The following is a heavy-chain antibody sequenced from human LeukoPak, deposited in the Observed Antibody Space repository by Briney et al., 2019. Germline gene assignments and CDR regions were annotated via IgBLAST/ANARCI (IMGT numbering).Heavy chain of an antibody. CDR1: GFTFSSCE. D-gene: IGHD3-10*01. V-gene: IGHV3-48*03. CDR2: ISNSGSSK. CDR3: ARARVPGELNY. Sequence: GGSLRLSCAPSGFTFSSCEMNWVRQAPGKGLEWLSYISNSGSSKYYADSVRGRFTISRDNAKNSLYLQMNSLRAEDTAVYYCARARVPGELNYWGQGTLVTVSS. J-gene: IGHJ4*02.